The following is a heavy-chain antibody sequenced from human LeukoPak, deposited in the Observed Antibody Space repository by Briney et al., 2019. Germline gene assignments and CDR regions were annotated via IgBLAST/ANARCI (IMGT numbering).Heavy chain of an antibody. CDR1: GFTFSTYW. J-gene: IGHJ4*02. D-gene: IGHD1-1*01. V-gene: IGHV3-7*05. CDR3: ATKVTGSY. CDR2: IKPDGSAK. Sequence: PGGSLRLSCAASGFTFSTYWMFWVRQAPGKGQEWVANIKPDGSAKWYDDSVKGRFTISRDNAKNSVFLQLNRLRAEDTAVYYCATKVTGSYWGQGTLVTVSS.